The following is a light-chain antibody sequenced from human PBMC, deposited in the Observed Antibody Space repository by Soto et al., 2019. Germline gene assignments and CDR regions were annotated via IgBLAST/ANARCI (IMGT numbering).Light chain of an antibody. Sequence: DIVMTQSPDSLAVSLGERATINCKSSQSVLYSSNNKNYLAWYQQKPGQPPKLVIYWASTRESGVPDRFSGSGSGTDFTLTVSSLQAEDVAVYYCQQYYTTPITFGQGTRLEI. J-gene: IGKJ5*01. CDR3: QQYYTTPIT. CDR2: WAS. V-gene: IGKV4-1*01. CDR1: QSVLYSSNNKNY.